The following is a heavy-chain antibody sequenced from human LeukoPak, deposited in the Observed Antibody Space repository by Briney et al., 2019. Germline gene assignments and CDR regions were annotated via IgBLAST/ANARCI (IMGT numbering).Heavy chain of an antibody. CDR2: IYYSGST. CDR3: ARFNRNSSDWIDY. D-gene: IGHD6-19*01. CDR1: GGSMSNYY. J-gene: IGHJ4*02. Sequence: TSETLSLTCTVSGGSMSNYYWSWIRQPPGKGLEWIGYIYYSGSTNYNPSLRSRVTISVDTSKNQISLKLSSVTAADTAVYYCARFNRNSSDWIDYWGQGTLVTVSS. V-gene: IGHV4-59*01.